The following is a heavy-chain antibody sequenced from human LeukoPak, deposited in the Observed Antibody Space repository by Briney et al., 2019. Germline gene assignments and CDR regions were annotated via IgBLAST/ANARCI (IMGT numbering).Heavy chain of an antibody. CDR1: GGTFSSYA. CDR3: ASTVAGVYYYYYGMDV. J-gene: IGHJ6*02. Sequence: SVKVSCKASGGTFSSYAISWVRQAPGQGLEWMGVIIPIFGTANYAQKFQGRVTITADESTSTAYMELSSLRSEDTAVYYCASTVAGVYYYYYGMDVWGQGTTVTVSS. V-gene: IGHV1-69*13. D-gene: IGHD6-19*01. CDR2: IIPIFGTA.